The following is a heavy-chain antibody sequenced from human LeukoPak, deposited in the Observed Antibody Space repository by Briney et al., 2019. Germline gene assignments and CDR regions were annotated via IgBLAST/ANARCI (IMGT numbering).Heavy chain of an antibody. D-gene: IGHD3-22*01. Sequence: GGSLRLSCAASGFTFSSYAMSWVRQAPGKGLEWVSAISGSGGSTYYADSVKGRFTISRDNAKNSLYLQMNSLRAEDTAVYYCARDYYDSSGYFDYWGQGTLVTVSS. V-gene: IGHV3-23*01. CDR3: ARDYYDSSGYFDY. CDR1: GFTFSSYA. J-gene: IGHJ4*02. CDR2: ISGSGGST.